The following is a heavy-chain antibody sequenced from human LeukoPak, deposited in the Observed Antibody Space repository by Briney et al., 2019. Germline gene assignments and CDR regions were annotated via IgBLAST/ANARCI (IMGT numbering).Heavy chain of an antibody. Sequence: GGSLRLSCAASGFTFSSYSMNWVRQAPGKGLEWVSSISSSSSYIYYADSVKGRFTISRDNAKNSLYLQMNSPRAEDTAVYYCARGPVLWITFGGVISSRQDYWGQGTLVTVSS. V-gene: IGHV3-21*01. D-gene: IGHD3-16*02. CDR2: ISSSSSYI. CDR3: ARGPVLWITFGGVISSRQDY. CDR1: GFTFSSYS. J-gene: IGHJ4*02.